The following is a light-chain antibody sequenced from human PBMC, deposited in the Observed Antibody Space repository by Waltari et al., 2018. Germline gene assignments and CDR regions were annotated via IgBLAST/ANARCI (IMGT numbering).Light chain of an antibody. CDR3: QQYDGEVVT. J-gene: IGKJ4*01. V-gene: IGKV3-20*01. CDR1: QSVTSIS. Sequence: EIVLTQSPGPLSLSPGERATLPCRASQSVTSISLTWYQKKVGQAPRLLTYGTSSRATGIPDRFSGSGSGTEFTLTISRLEPEDFAVYYCQQYDGEVVTFGGGTKVEI. CDR2: GTS.